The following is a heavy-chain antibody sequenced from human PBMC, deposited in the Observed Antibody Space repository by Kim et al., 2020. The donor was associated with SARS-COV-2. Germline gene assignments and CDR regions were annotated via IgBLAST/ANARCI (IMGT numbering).Heavy chain of an antibody. J-gene: IGHJ6*02. Sequence: SVKVSCKASGGTFSSYAISWVRQAPGQGLEWMGGIIPIFGTANYAQKFQGRVTITADESTSTAYMELSSLRSEDTAVYYCARDLGTGTRYYYYGMDVWGQGTTVTVSS. V-gene: IGHV1-69*13. D-gene: IGHD1-1*01. CDR3: ARDLGTGTRYYYYGMDV. CDR1: GGTFSSYA. CDR2: IIPIFGTA.